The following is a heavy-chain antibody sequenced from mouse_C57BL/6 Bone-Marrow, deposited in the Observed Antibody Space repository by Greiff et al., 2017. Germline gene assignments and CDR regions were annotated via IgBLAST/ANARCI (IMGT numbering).Heavy chain of an antibody. CDR3: ARSPHYYGSSYDWYFDV. Sequence: VHLVESGAELMKPGASVKLSCKATGYTFTGYWIEWVKQRPGHGLEWIGEILPGSGSTNYNEKFKGKATFTADTSSNTAYMQLSSLTTEDSAIYYCARSPHYYGSSYDWYFDVWGTGTTVTVSS. D-gene: IGHD1-1*01. CDR2: ILPGSGST. V-gene: IGHV1-9*01. CDR1: GYTFTGYW. J-gene: IGHJ1*03.